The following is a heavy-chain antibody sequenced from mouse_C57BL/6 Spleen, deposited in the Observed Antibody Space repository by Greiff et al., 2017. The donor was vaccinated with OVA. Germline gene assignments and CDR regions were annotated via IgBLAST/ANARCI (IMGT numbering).Heavy chain of an antibody. CDR2: ISDGGSYT. J-gene: IGHJ4*01. V-gene: IGHV5-4*01. D-gene: IGHD2-5*01. CDR1: GFTFSSYA. Sequence: EVQLVESGGGLVKPGGSLKLSCAASGFTFSSYAMSWVRQTPEKRLEWVATISDGGSYTYYPDNVKGRFTISRDNAKNNLYLQMSHLKSEDTAMYYCNSNYGAMDYWGQGTSVTVSS. CDR3: NSNYGAMDY.